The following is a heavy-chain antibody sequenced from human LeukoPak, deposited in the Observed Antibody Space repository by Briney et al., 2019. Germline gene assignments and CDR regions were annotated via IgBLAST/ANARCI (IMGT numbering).Heavy chain of an antibody. J-gene: IGHJ4*02. CDR1: GFTFSSYA. CDR3: AKRGPQGGSTDY. D-gene: IGHD3-16*01. V-gene: IGHV3-23*01. Sequence: PGGSLRLSCAASGFTFSSYAMSWVRQAPGKGLEWVSAISGSGGSTYYADSVKGRFTISRDNSKNKLYLQMNSLRGEDKAVYFCAKRGPQGGSTDYWGQGTLVTVSS. CDR2: ISGSGGST.